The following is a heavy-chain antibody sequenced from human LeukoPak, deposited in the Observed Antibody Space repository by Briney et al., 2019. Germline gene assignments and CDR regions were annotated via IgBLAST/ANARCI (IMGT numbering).Heavy chain of an antibody. CDR2: INSNGGST. CDR3: ARGTSSSCYVHWFDP. D-gene: IGHD2-2*01. V-gene: IGHV3-64*01. CDR1: GFSFSGYC. J-gene: IGHJ5*02. Sequence: GGSLRLSCAASGFSFSGYCMFWVRQPPGKGLEYVSGINSNGGSTFYANSVKGRFTISRDNSKNTLYLQMGSLRAEDMAVYYCARGTSSSCYVHWFDPWGQGTLVTVSS.